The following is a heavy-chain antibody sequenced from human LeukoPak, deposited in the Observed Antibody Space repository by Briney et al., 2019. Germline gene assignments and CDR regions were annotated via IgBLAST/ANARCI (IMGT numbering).Heavy chain of an antibody. CDR2: IRFDEKNK. CDR3: ARGTTSWGGIDY. D-gene: IGHD1-1*01. CDR1: GFIFRAFG. Sequence: GGSLRLSCEASGFIFRAFGMHWVRQAPGKGVQWVAFIRFDEKNKFYEDSVKGRFTISRDNSKDTLYLQMNSLRAEDTALYYCARGTTSWGGIDYWGQGTLVTVSS. V-gene: IGHV3-30*02. J-gene: IGHJ4*02.